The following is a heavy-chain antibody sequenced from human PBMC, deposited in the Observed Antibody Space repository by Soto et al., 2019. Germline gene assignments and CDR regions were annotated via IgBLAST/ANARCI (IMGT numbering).Heavy chain of an antibody. CDR2: ISSSSSYI. CDR3: ARDPQIAVASEHRNWFDP. Sequence: GGSLRLSCAASGFTFSSYSMNWVRQAPGKGLEWVSSISSSSSYIYYADSVKGRFTISRDNAKNSLYLQMNSLRAEDTAVYYCARDPQIAVASEHRNWFDPWGQGTLVTVSS. CDR1: GFTFSSYS. D-gene: IGHD6-19*01. V-gene: IGHV3-21*01. J-gene: IGHJ5*01.